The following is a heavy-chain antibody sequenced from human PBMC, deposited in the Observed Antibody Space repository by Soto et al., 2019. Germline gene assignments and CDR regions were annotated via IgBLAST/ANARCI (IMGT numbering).Heavy chain of an antibody. CDR3: QREVPYYVSSDSYIDY. CDR1: GNSVSGNSAA. Sequence: SPTLSLTCDISGNSVSGNSAAWNCIRPSPSIGLEWLGRTYSRSRWYTDYEVPVKSRITVNPDTAKNQCSIHMNSGTPEDTAVYYWQREVPYYVSSDSYIDYWGQGALVTVSA. V-gene: IGHV6-1*01. CDR2: TYSRSRWYT. D-gene: IGHD3-16*01. J-gene: IGHJ4*02.